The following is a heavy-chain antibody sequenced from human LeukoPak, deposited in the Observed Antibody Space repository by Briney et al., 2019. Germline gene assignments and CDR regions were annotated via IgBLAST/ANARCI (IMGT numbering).Heavy chain of an antibody. V-gene: IGHV3-30*02. CDR2: IAYDGSRA. J-gene: IGHJ4*02. CDR3: ARDTSLAVGATLDF. CDR1: GFTFGGYG. D-gene: IGHD1-26*01. Sequence: GGSLRLSCAGSGFTFGGYGMHWFRQTPGKGLEWVAVIAYDGSRAFYADSVKGRFTISRDNSKNTMSVQMNSLRAEDTAIYYCARDTSLAVGATLDFWGQGTLVTVSS.